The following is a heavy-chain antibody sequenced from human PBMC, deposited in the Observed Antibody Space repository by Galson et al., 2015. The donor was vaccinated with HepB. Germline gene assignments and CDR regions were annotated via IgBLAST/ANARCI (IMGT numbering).Heavy chain of an antibody. CDR3: ARDKGGSSWYKAERLFFDY. J-gene: IGHJ4*02. D-gene: IGHD6-13*01. V-gene: IGHV3-48*04. CDR1: GFTFSSYS. Sequence: SLRLSCAASGFTFSSYSMNWVRQAPGKGLEWVSYISSSSSTIYYADSVKGRFAISRDNAKNSLYLQMNSLRAEDTAVYYCARDKGGSSWYKAERLFFDYWGQGTLVTVSS. CDR2: ISSSSSTI.